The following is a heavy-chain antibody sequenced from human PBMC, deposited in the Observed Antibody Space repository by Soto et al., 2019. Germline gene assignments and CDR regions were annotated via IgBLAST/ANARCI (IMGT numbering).Heavy chain of an antibody. CDR3: ARGSGYIAVAGTFDY. J-gene: IGHJ4*02. V-gene: IGHV3-33*01. CDR1: EFTFSGGG. CDR2: IWYDGSNK. Sequence: GWSLRMSCAAAEFTFSGGGMHWDRQAPGKGLEWVAVIWYDGSNKYYADSVKGRFTISRDNSKNTLYLQMNSLRAEDTAVYYCARGSGYIAVAGTFDYWGQGTLVTVSS. D-gene: IGHD6-19*01.